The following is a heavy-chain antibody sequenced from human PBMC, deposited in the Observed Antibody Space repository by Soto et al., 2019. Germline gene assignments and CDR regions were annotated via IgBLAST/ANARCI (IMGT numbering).Heavy chain of an antibody. V-gene: IGHV3-23*01. CDR1: GFTFTNYA. Sequence: EVQLSESGEDLRQPGGSLRLSCAASGFTFTNYAMTWVRQTPGKGLEWVSGISASGGLKYYADSVQGRFTVSRDNSKNILYLQMDNLRDEDTALYYCAREVGAPSGWLDPWGQGTQVTVSS. CDR3: AREVGAPSGWLDP. D-gene: IGHD1-26*01. J-gene: IGHJ5*02. CDR2: ISASGGLK.